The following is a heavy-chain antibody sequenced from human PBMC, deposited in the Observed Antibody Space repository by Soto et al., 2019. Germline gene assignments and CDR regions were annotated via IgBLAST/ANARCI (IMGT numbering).Heavy chain of an antibody. CDR1: GYTFSGYA. CDR3: ARPSGSYGDYAWSLSY. J-gene: IGHJ4*02. V-gene: IGHV1-18*01. Sequence: QVQLVQSGAEVKKPGASVKVSCKASGYTFSGYAIAWVRQAPGQGHEWMGWVSAYTGHTDYAQNLQGRVSMTTDTSTSTAYMELRSLTSDDTAVYYCARPSGSYGDYAWSLSYWGQGTLVTVSS. CDR2: VSAYTGHT. D-gene: IGHD4-17*01.